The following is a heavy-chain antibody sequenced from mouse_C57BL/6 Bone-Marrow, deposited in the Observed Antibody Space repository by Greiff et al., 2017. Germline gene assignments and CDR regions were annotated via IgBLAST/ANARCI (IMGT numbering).Heavy chain of an antibody. Sequence: VQLQQPGAELVKPGASVKMSCKASGYTFTSYWITWVKQRPGQGLEWIGDIYPGSGSTNYNEKFKSKATLTVDTSSSTAYMQLSSLTSEDSAVYYCAREGETGTHFDYWGKGTTLTVSS. V-gene: IGHV1-55*01. CDR3: AREGETGTHFDY. CDR1: GYTFTSYW. CDR2: IYPGSGST. D-gene: IGHD4-1*01. J-gene: IGHJ2*01.